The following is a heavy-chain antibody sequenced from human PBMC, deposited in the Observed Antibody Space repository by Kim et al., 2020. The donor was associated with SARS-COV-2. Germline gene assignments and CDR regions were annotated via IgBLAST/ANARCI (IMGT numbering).Heavy chain of an antibody. J-gene: IGHJ4*02. D-gene: IGHD3-16*01. V-gene: IGHV3-23*01. Sequence: GGSLRLSCAASGFTFSSYAMSWVRQAPGKGLEWVSAISGSGGSTYYADSVKGRFTISRDNSKNTLYLQMNSLRAEDTAVYYCAKVGDKGREHPPLPNVVDYWGQGTLVPVSA. CDR2: ISGSGGST. CDR3: AKVGDKGREHPPLPNVVDY. CDR1: GFTFSSYA.